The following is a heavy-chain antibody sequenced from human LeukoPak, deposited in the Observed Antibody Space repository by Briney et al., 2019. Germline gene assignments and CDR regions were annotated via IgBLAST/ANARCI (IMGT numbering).Heavy chain of an antibody. V-gene: IGHV3-23*01. CDR1: RFTFSSSA. D-gene: IGHD5-24*01. J-gene: IGHJ4*02. CDR3: AKGGPQFFDY. Sequence: GGSLRLSCAASRFTFSSSAMSWVRQAPGKGLEWVSTISASGGSTYSTDSVKGRFTISRDNSKSTLYLQMNSLRVEDTAIYYCAKGGPQFFDYWGQGTLVTVSS. CDR2: ISASGGST.